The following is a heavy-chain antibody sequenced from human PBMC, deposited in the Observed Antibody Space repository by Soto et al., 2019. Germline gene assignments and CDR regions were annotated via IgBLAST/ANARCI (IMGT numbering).Heavy chain of an antibody. Sequence: QVQLHQWGAGLLKPSETLSLTCGVYNGSFMGYYWTWVRQPPGKGLEWIGEINHFGSPNYNPSLKSRVAISLDTSQHQFSLSLRSLTAADTAVYYCASLNGGRFLDKGDYWGQGILVTVSS. CDR2: INHFGSP. D-gene: IGHD3-3*01. CDR3: ASLNGGRFLDKGDY. CDR1: NGSFMGYY. J-gene: IGHJ4*02. V-gene: IGHV4-34*01.